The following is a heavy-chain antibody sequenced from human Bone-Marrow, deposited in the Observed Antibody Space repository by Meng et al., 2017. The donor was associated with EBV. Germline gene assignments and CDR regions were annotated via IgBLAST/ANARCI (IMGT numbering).Heavy chain of an antibody. CDR3: ARGVWDH. CDR2: INHSGNA. Sequence: VQPNTGGAGMVEPSETLSLNFAVYGGVLSYSHWNWIRQSPGKGLEWIGEINHSGNADYNPSLKSRVTISVDTSKNHFSLKLSSVTAADTAVYYCARGVWDHWGQGILVTVSS. CDR1: GGVLSYSH. V-gene: IGHV4-34*01. D-gene: IGHD1-26*01. J-gene: IGHJ4*02.